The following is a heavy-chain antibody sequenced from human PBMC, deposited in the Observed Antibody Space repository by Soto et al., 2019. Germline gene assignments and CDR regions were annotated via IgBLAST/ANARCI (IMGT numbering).Heavy chain of an antibody. D-gene: IGHD3-16*02. CDR3: ARHLYDYIWGSYRSHAFDI. CDR2: ISSSGSTI. CDR1: GFTFSDYY. J-gene: IGHJ3*02. Sequence: GGSLRLSCAASGFTFSDYYMSWIRQAPGKGLEWVSYISSSGSTIYYADSVKGRFTISRDNAKNSLYLQMNSLRAEDTAVYYCARHLYDYIWGSYRSHAFDIWGQGTMVTVSS. V-gene: IGHV3-11*01.